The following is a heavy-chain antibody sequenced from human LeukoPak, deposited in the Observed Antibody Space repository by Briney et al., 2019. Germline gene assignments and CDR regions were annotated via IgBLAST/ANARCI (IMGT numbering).Heavy chain of an antibody. CDR3: ARDRLIMGYCSSTSCSVSYFDY. CDR1: GASMSGETYY. J-gene: IGHJ4*02. D-gene: IGHD2-2*01. CDR2: IDHSGIT. V-gene: IGHV4-39*02. Sequence: SETLSLTCTVSGASMSGETYYWGWIRQPPGKGLEWIASIDHSGITHYNPSLKSRVTISVDTSKTQFSLKLSSVTAADTAVYYCARDRLIMGYCSSTSCSVSYFDYWGQGTLVTVSS.